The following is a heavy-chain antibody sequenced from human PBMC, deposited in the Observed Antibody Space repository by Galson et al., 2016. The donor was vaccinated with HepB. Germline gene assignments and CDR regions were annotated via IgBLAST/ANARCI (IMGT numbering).Heavy chain of an antibody. CDR2: IKGDGSEK. V-gene: IGHV3-7*01. D-gene: IGHD3-10*01. Sequence: SLRLSCAASGFSLSSYGIHWVRQAPGKGLEWVANIKGDGSEKYYLDSVRGRFTISRDNAKNSLFLQMNSLRAEDTAVFYCARHYHPVWGQGTTVTVSS. CDR1: GFSLSSYG. J-gene: IGHJ6*02. CDR3: ARHYHPV.